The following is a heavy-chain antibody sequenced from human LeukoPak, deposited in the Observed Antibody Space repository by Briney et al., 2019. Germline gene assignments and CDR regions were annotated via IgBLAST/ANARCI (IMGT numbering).Heavy chain of an antibody. CDR3: AKDHYDFWSGPFDY. V-gene: IGHV3-9*01. CDR1: GFTFDDYA. D-gene: IGHD3-3*01. J-gene: IGHJ4*02. CDR2: ISWNSGSI. Sequence: PGGSLRLSCAASGFTFDDYAMHWVRQAPGKGLEWVSGISWNSGSIGYADPVKGRFTISRDNAKNSLYLQMNSLRAEDTALYYCAKDHYDFWSGPFDYWGQGTLVTVSS.